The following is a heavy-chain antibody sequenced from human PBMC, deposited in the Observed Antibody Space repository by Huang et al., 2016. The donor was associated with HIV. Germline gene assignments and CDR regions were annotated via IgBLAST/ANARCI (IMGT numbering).Heavy chain of an antibody. Sequence: QIHLQESGPGLAKPSETLSITCTVSGASISSGSYYWTWIRQPPGKGLEWIGSIFYTGTTYDNPSRQRRVTISVDTSQNQFSLKVRTVSAADTATYYGARAYSNNWDLASDWGRGTLVTVSS. J-gene: IGHJ4*02. CDR3: ARAYSNNWDLASD. V-gene: IGHV4-39*07. CDR1: GASISSGSYY. CDR2: IFYTGTT. D-gene: IGHD6-13*01.